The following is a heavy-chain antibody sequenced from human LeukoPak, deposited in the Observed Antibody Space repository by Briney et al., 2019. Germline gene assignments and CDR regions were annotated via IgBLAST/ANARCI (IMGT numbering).Heavy chain of an antibody. CDR2: ISWNSGSI. Sequence: GGSLRLSCAASGFTFDDYAMHWVRQAPGKGLEWVSGISWNSGSIGYADSVKGRFTISRDNAKNSLYLQMNSLRAEDTALYYCAKDMGCSSTSCRSYYYYGMDVWGQGTTVTVSS. V-gene: IGHV3-9*01. J-gene: IGHJ6*02. D-gene: IGHD2-2*01. CDR3: AKDMGCSSTSCRSYYYYGMDV. CDR1: GFTFDDYA.